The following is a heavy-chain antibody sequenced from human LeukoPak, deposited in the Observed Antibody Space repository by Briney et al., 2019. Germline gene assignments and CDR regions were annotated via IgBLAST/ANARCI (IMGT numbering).Heavy chain of an antibody. Sequence: ASVKVSCKASGYTFTSYDINWVRQATGQGLEWMGWMNPNSGNTGYAQKFQGRVTITRNTSISTAYMEPSSLRSEDTAVYYCAGAFGDSDAFDIWGQGTMVTVSS. D-gene: IGHD3-10*01. J-gene: IGHJ3*02. CDR3: AGAFGDSDAFDI. V-gene: IGHV1-8*03. CDR2: MNPNSGNT. CDR1: GYTFTSYD.